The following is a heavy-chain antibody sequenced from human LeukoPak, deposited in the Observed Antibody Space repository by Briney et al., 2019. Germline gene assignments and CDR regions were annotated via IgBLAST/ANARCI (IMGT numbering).Heavy chain of an antibody. CDR2: ISSSSSYI. CDR3: ARDRTRLRASNWFDP. CDR1: GFTFSSYS. D-gene: IGHD4-17*01. V-gene: IGHV3-21*01. J-gene: IGHJ5*02. Sequence: NTGGSLRLSCAASGFTFSSYSMNWVRQAPGKGLEWVSSISSSSSYIYYADSVKGRFTISRDNAKNSLYLQMNSPRAEDTAVYYCARDRTRLRASNWFDPWGQGTLVTVSS.